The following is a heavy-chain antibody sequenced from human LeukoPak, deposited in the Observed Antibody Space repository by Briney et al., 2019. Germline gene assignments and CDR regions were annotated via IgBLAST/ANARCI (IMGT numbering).Heavy chain of an antibody. D-gene: IGHD2-15*01. CDR2: IDPSDSYT. J-gene: IGHJ3*02. V-gene: IGHV5-10-1*01. CDR1: GYHFTSYW. Sequence: GGSLEISCQGSGYHFTSYWITGGRPVPGKGVEGMGRIDPSDSYTNYSPSFQGHVTISADKSISTAYLQWSSLKASDTAMYYCARPDRGSAFDIWGQGTMVTVSS. CDR3: ARPDRGSAFDI.